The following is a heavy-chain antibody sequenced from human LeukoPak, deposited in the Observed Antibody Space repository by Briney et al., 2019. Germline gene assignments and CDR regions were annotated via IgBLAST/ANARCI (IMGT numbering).Heavy chain of an antibody. D-gene: IGHD6-19*01. V-gene: IGHV1-3*01. CDR3: ARGGDSSGWYVFDY. CDR2: INAGNGNT. J-gene: IGHJ4*02. Sequence: GASVKVSCKASGYTFSSYAMHWVRQAPGQRLEWMGWINAGNGNTKYSQKFQDRVTITRDTSASTAYMELSSLRSEDTAVYYCARGGDSSGWYVFDYWGQGTLVTASS. CDR1: GYTFSSYA.